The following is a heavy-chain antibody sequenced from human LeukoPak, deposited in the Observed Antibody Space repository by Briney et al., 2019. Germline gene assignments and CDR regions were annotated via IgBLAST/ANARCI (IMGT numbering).Heavy chain of an antibody. V-gene: IGHV3-23*01. CDR2: ISGSGGST. CDR3: AKDVVGQQWPENY. D-gene: IGHD6-19*01. Sequence: PGGSLRLSCAASGFTFSSYGMSWVRQAPGKGLEWVSAISGSGGSTYYGDSVKGRFTISRDNSKNTLYLQMSSLRSEDTAVYFCAKDVVGQQWPENYWGQGTLVTVSS. J-gene: IGHJ4*02. CDR1: GFTFSSYG.